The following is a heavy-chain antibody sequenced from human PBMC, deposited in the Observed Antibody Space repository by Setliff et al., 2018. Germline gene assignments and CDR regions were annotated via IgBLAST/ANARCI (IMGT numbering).Heavy chain of an antibody. CDR3: ARVADWASRYFDY. V-gene: IGHV1-69*13. CDR2: VIPFHATA. D-gene: IGHD3-9*01. J-gene: IGHJ4*02. CDR1: RGTFSKYA. Sequence: SVKVSCKAARGTFSKYAMMWVRHAPGEGLELMGGVIPFHATADIARKFQDRLAITADESTSTTYMELNSLKSEDTAIYYCARVADWASRYFDYWGQGTLVTVSS.